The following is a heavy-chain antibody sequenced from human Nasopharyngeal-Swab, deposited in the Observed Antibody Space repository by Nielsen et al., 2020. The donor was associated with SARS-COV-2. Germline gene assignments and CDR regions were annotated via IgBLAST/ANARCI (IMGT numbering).Heavy chain of an antibody. CDR3: TGTMVQGV. CDR2: IRSKANSYAT. D-gene: IGHD3-10*01. Sequence: GESLKISCAASGFTFDDYAMHWVRQASGKGLEWVGRIRSKANSYATAYAASVKGRFTISRDDSKNTAYLQMNSLKTEDTAVYYCTGTMVQGVWGQGTLVTVSS. V-gene: IGHV3-73*01. J-gene: IGHJ4*02. CDR1: GFTFDDYA.